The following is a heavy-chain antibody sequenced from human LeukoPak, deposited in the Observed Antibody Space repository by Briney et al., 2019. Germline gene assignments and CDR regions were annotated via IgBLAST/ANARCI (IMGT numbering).Heavy chain of an antibody. CDR1: GFTFSSYA. Sequence: GGSLRLSCAASGFTFSSYAMHWVRQAPGKGLEWVSAISGSGGSTYYADSVKGRFTISRDNSKNTLYLQMNSLRAEDTAVYYCAKVRYSSSYFDYWGQGALVTVSS. CDR2: ISGSGGST. J-gene: IGHJ4*02. V-gene: IGHV3-23*01. CDR3: AKVRYSSSYFDY. D-gene: IGHD6-13*01.